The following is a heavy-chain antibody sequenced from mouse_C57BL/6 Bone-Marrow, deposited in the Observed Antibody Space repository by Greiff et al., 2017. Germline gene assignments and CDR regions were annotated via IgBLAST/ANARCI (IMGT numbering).Heavy chain of an antibody. J-gene: IGHJ1*03. CDR1: GYTFTSYG. D-gene: IGHD2-1*01. CDR2: IYPRSGNT. V-gene: IGHV1-81*01. CDR3: AREGGNYDWYFDV. Sequence: VQLQQSGAELARPGASVKLSCKASGYTFTSYGISWVKQRTGQGLEWIGEIYPRSGNTYYNEKFKGKDTLTADQSSSTAYMELRSLTSEDSAVYFCAREGGNYDWYFDVWGTGTTVTVSS.